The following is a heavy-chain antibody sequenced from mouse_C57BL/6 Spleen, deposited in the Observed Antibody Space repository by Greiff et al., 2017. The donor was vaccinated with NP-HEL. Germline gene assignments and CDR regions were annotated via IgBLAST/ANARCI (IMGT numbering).Heavy chain of an antibody. CDR1: GYTFTDHT. Sequence: QVQLQQSDAELVKPGASVKISCKASGYTFTDHTIHWVKQRPEQGLEWIGYIYPRDGNTKYNEKFKGKATLTADTSSGTAYMQLNSLTSEDSAVYFSTRGLRPYSFDYWGQGTTVTVSS. CDR2: IYPRDGNT. CDR3: TRGLRPYSFDY. J-gene: IGHJ2*01. V-gene: IGHV1-78*01. D-gene: IGHD2-2*01.